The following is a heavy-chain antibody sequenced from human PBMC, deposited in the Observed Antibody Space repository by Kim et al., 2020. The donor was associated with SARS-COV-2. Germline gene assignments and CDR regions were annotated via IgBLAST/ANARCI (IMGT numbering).Heavy chain of an antibody. CDR2: DGSST. Sequence: DGSSTTYADSVKGRFTIARDNAKNTVYMQMNSLRAEDTAVYYCERTNYFDYWGQGTLVTVSS. V-gene: IGHV3-74*01. J-gene: IGHJ4*02. CDR3: ERTNYFDY.